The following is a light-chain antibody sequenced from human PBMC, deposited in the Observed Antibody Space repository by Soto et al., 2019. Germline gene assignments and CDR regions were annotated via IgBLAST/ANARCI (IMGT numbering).Light chain of an antibody. CDR2: DAS. CDR1: QSVSSY. J-gene: IGKJ1*01. CDR3: QQYNNWPT. V-gene: IGKV3-15*01. Sequence: THSAGTLSLSPLEVGSRCVMASQSVSSYLAWYQQKPGQATRLLIYDASNRATGIPARFSGSGSGTEFTLTISSLQSEDFAVYYCQQYNNWPTFGQGTKV.